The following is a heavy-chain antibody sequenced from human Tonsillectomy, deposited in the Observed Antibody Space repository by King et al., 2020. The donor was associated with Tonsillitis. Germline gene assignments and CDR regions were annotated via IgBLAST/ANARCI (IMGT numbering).Heavy chain of an antibody. CDR3: ARHFGSVAVAGRFDF. D-gene: IGHD6-19*01. V-gene: IGHV4-39*01. CDR2: IYYVGGTT. Sequence: QLQESGPGLVKPSETLSLTCTVSGDSLSSGVYFWAWIRQPPGKGLEWIGSIYYVGGTTNYNPSLKSLVSISIDTAKNHFSLKLRSVTATDTAVYYCARHFGSVAVAGRFDFWGQGTLVTVSS. J-gene: IGHJ4*02. CDR1: GDSLSSGVYF.